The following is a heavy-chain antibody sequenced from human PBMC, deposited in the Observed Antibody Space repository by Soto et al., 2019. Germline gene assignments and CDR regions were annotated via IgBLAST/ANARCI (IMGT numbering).Heavy chain of an antibody. CDR2: ISSGGSTK. J-gene: IGHJ3*02. V-gene: IGHV3-48*03. CDR1: GFTFSSFE. CDR3: AREGPAEGLDI. Sequence: EGQLVESGGGWAQPGGSLSLSCAASGFTFSSFEMNWVRQAPGKGLECVAYISSGGSTKCYADSVKGRFTISRDNAKNSLLLQMHSLTAEDSAVYYCAREGPAEGLDIWGQGTMVTVSS.